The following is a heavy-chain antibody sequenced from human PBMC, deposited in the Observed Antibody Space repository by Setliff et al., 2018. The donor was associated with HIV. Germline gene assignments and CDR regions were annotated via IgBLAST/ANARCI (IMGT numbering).Heavy chain of an antibody. CDR2: IYYNGNT. CDR3: ARAMGANWSYYYYMDV. V-gene: IGHV4-59*12. Sequence: PSETLSLTCTVSGGSISSYYWSWIRQPPGKGLEWIGYIYYNGNTNYNPSLKSRVTISVDTSKNQFSLKLSSVTAADTAVYYCARAMGANWSYYYYMDVWGKGTTVTVSS. D-gene: IGHD1-26*01. CDR1: GGSISSYY. J-gene: IGHJ6*03.